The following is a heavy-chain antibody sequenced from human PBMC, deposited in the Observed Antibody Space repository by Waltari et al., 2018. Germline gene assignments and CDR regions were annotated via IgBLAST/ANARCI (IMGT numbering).Heavy chain of an antibody. V-gene: IGHV1-18*01. Sequence: QVQLVQSGAEVKKPGASVKVSCKASGYTFTSYAFGWVRQAPGQGLEWMGWISVYNNSTHYAQRFQGRVTLTSDTSTSTAHMELRSLRSDDTAVYYCARAGDIVVVTASHLDYWGQGTLVTVSS. CDR2: ISVYNNST. D-gene: IGHD2-21*02. CDR3: ARAGDIVVVTASHLDY. J-gene: IGHJ4*02. CDR1: GYTFTSYA.